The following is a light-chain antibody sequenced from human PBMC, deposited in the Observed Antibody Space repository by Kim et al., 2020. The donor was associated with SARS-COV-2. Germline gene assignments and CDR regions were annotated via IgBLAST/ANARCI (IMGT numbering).Light chain of an antibody. V-gene: IGKV3-20*01. CDR1: QSVRSSY. CDR3: QQYGISPYT. CDR2: GAS. Sequence: ENVLTQSPGTLSLSPGERATLSCRASQSVRSSYLAWYQQKPGQAPRLLIYGASSRATGIPDRFSGSGSGTDFTLTISRLEPEDFAVYYCQQYGISPYTFGQGTKLEI. J-gene: IGKJ2*01.